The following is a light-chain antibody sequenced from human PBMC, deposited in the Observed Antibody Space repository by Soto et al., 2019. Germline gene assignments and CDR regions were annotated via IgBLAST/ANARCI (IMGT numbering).Light chain of an antibody. CDR1: SSDVGGYSY. CDR3: SSYTSTSTVV. V-gene: IGLV2-14*03. Sequence: QSALTQPASVSGSPGQSITISCTGTSSDVGGYSYVSWYQQHPGKAPKLMIYDVTDRPSGVSYRFSGSKSGNTASLTISGLQAEDEADYYCSSYTSTSTVVFGGGTKVTVL. CDR2: DVT. J-gene: IGLJ2*01.